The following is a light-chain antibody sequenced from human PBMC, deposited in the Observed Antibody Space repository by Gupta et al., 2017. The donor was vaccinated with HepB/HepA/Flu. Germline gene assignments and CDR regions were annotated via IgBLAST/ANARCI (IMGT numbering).Light chain of an antibody. CDR1: SSNIGNNY. Sequence: SVLTPPPSVSAAPGQKVTISCSGSSSNIGNNYVSWYQQLPGTAPKLLIYDNNKRPSGIPDRFSGSKSGTSATLGITGLQTGDEADYYCGTWDSSRSADVVFGGGTKLTVL. J-gene: IGLJ2*01. CDR3: GTWDSSRSADVV. V-gene: IGLV1-51*01. CDR2: DNN.